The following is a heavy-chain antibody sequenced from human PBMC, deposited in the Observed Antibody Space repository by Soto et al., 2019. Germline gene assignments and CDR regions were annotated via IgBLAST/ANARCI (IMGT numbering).Heavy chain of an antibody. CDR1: GFNFNSYG. Sequence: QEQLVESGGGVVQPGRSLRLSCAGTGFNFNSYGMHWVRQAPGKGLEWVAGIWYDGSNKYYADSVKGRFTISRDNSKNTLYVLMNSLRADDTAVYYCARERTVDVWGSYPNAFNIWGQGTMVTVSS. CDR2: IWYDGSNK. V-gene: IGHV3-33*01. D-gene: IGHD3-16*02. J-gene: IGHJ3*02. CDR3: ARERTVDVWGSYPNAFNI.